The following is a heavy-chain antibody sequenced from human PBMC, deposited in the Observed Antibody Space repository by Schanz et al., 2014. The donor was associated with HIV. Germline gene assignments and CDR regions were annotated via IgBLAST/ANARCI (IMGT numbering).Heavy chain of an antibody. Sequence: VQLVESGGGLVQPGGSLRLSCAASGFTFSTYAMSWVRQAPGKGLEWVSSIRSGSSYLYYADSVKGRFTISRDNAKNTLFLQMNSLRGEDTAVYYCARVANWDYYGMDVWGRGTTVTVSS. V-gene: IGHV3-21*01. CDR1: GFTFSTYA. CDR2: IRSGSSYL. CDR3: ARVANWDYYGMDV. D-gene: IGHD3-16*01. J-gene: IGHJ6*02.